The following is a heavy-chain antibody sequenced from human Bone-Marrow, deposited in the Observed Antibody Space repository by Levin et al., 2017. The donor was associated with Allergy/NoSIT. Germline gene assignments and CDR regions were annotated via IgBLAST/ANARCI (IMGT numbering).Heavy chain of an antibody. CDR3: AREVSSNRGGKGYFDY. V-gene: IGHV3-9*01. D-gene: IGHD3-16*01. CDR2: IDRNSGTI. CDR1: GYTFDDYA. J-gene: IGHJ4*02. Sequence: SLKISCAASGYTFDDYAMHWVRQAPGKGLEWVSGIDRNSGTIGYADSVKGRFTISRDNAKNSLYLQMNSLTVEDTALYYCAREVSSNRGGKGYFDYWGQGSLVTVSP.